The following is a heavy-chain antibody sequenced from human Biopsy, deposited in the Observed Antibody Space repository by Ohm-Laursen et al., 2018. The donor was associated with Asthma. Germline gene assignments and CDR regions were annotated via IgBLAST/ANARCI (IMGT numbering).Heavy chain of an antibody. J-gene: IGHJ4*02. V-gene: IGHV3-30-3*01. CDR1: GFTFSIYD. D-gene: IGHD6-19*01. CDR2: ISYDGSSI. CDR3: AREGVAGTHIED. Sequence: SLRLSCSASGFTFSIYDIHWVRQAPGKGLEWVAVISYDGSSIYYADSVKGRLTISRDNSKNTLSLQMNSLTAEDTAVYYCAREGVAGTHIEDWGQGTLVTVSS.